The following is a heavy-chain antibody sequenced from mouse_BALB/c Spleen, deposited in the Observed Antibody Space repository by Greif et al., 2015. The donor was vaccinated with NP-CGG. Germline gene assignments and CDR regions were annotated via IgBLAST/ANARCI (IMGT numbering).Heavy chain of an antibody. D-gene: IGHD2-14*01. V-gene: IGHV5-17*02. CDR3: ARRDRYDYYAMDY. Sequence: EVKLMESGGGLVQPGGSRKLSCAASGFTFSSFGMHWVRQAPEKGLEWVAYISSGSSTIYYADTVKGRFTISRDNPKNTLFLQMTSLRSEDTAMYYCARRDRYDYYAMDYWGQGTSVTVSS. J-gene: IGHJ4*01. CDR1: GFTFSSFG. CDR2: ISSGSSTI.